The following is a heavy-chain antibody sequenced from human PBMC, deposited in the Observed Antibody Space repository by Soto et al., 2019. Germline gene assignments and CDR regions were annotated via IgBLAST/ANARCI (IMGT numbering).Heavy chain of an antibody. V-gene: IGHV3-11*01. CDR1: GFIFSDYY. D-gene: IGHD6-6*01. CDR2: ISSSGGTI. J-gene: IGHJ4*02. CDR3: ARRPSSSSLAMLDY. Sequence: KTGGSLRLSCAASGFIFSDYYMSWIRQAPGKGLEWVSYISSSGGTIYYADSVKGRFTISRDNAKNSLYLQMNSLRAEDTAVYSCARRPSSSSLAMLDYWGQGTLVTVSS.